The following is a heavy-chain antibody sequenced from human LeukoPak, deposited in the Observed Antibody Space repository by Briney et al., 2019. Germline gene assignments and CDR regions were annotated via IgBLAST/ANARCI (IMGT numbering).Heavy chain of an antibody. V-gene: IGHV4-4*07. CDR1: GASISGYY. Sequence: KPSETLSLTCTVSGASISGYYWSWIRRPAGKGLEWIGRMYVSGSTNYNPSLKSRVTMSVDTSKNQFSLKLTSVTAADTAVYYCARQFHDDARAFDYWGQGTLVTASS. D-gene: IGHD1-1*01. CDR3: ARQFHDDARAFDY. J-gene: IGHJ4*02. CDR2: MYVSGST.